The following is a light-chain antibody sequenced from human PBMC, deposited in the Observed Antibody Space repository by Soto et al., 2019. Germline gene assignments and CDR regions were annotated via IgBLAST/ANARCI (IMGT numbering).Light chain of an antibody. J-gene: IGKJ4*01. CDR2: DAS. Sequence: EIVLTLSPATLSLSPGERATLSCRASQSVSSYLAWYQQKPGQAPRLLIYDASNRATGIPARFSGSGSGTDFTLTISSLEPEDFAVYYCQQRSNWPPTFGGGTKVDNK. CDR1: QSVSSY. V-gene: IGKV3-11*01. CDR3: QQRSNWPPT.